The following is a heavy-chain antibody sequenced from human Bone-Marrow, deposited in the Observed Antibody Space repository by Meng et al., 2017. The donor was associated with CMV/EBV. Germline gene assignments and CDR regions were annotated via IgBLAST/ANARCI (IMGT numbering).Heavy chain of an antibody. CDR1: KFTFNRYA. J-gene: IGHJ4*02. V-gene: IGHV3-30-3*01. CDR2: ISFDGSNK. Sequence: GESLKISCAASKFTFNRYAMHWVRQAPGKGLEWVAVISFDGSNKYYADSVKGRFTISRDNSKNSLYLQMNSLRAEDTAVYYCARALRFDYWGQGTLVTVSS. CDR3: ARALRFDY.